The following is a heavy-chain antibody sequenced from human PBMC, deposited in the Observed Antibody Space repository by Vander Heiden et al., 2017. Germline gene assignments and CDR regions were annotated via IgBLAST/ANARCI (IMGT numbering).Heavy chain of an antibody. CDR1: GGTFSSYA. CDR3: ARDKSNSGYDRLVWFDP. Sequence: QVQLVQSGAEVKKPGSSVKVSCKASGGTFSSYAISWVRQAPGPGLEWMGGISPILGRANYAQKFQGRVTITADKSTSTAYMELSSLRSEDTAVYYCARDKSNSGYDRLVWFDPWGQGTLVTVSS. J-gene: IGHJ5*02. V-gene: IGHV1-69*10. D-gene: IGHD5-12*01. CDR2: ISPILGRA.